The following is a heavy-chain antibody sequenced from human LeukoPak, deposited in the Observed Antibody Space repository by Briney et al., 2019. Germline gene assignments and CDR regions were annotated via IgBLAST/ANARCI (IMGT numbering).Heavy chain of an antibody. Sequence: SETLSLTCTVSGGSISSGDYYWSWIRQPPGKGLEWIGYIYYSGSTYYNSSLKSRVTISVDTSKNQFSLKLSSVTAADTAVYYCARTLFYDFWSGYPWPYGMDVWGQGTTVTVSS. CDR3: ARTLFYDFWSGYPWPYGMDV. D-gene: IGHD3-3*01. J-gene: IGHJ6*02. CDR1: GGSISSGDYY. V-gene: IGHV4-30-4*01. CDR2: IYYSGST.